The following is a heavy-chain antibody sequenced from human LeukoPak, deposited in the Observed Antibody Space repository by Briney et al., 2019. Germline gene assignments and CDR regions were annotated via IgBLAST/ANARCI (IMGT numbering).Heavy chain of an antibody. D-gene: IGHD2-15*01. J-gene: IGHJ3*02. Sequence: SETLSLTCTVSGGSISSSSYYWGWIRQPPGKGLEWIGEINHSGSTNYNPSLKSRVTISVDTSKNQFSLKLSSVTAADTAVYYCARVTPAIVVVVAATLRRVGAFDIWGQGTMVTVSS. CDR2: INHSGST. CDR1: GGSISSSSYY. CDR3: ARVTPAIVVVVAATLRRVGAFDI. V-gene: IGHV4-39*07.